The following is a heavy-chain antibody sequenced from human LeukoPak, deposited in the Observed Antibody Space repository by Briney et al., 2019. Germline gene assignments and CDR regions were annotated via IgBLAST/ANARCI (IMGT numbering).Heavy chain of an antibody. V-gene: IGHV3-48*01. Sequence: GGSLRLSFAASGFTFRSYSLNWVRQAPGKGLEWVSYISSSSSTIYFADSVKGRFTISRDNAKNSLYLQMNSLRAEDTAVYYCARDFGEAAGHPLDYWGQGTLVTVSS. CDR1: GFTFRSYS. CDR3: ARDFGEAAGHPLDY. CDR2: ISSSSSTI. D-gene: IGHD6-13*01. J-gene: IGHJ4*02.